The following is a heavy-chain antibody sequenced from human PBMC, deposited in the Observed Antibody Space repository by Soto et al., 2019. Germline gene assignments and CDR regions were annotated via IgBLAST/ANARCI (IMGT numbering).Heavy chain of an antibody. Sequence: SETLSLTCTVSGGSISSYYWSWIRQPPGKGLEWIGYIYYSGSTNYNPSLKSRVTISVDTSKNQFSLKLSSVTAADTAVYYCARLTPTIYDFWSGFYMDVWGKGTTVTVSS. CDR1: GGSISSYY. CDR2: IYYSGST. V-gene: IGHV4-59*08. D-gene: IGHD3-3*01. CDR3: ARLTPTIYDFWSGFYMDV. J-gene: IGHJ6*03.